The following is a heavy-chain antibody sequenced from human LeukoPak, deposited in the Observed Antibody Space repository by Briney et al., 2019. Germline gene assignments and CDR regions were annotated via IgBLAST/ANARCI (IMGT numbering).Heavy chain of an antibody. CDR1: GFTFSSYA. V-gene: IGHV3-7*01. J-gene: IGHJ3*02. D-gene: IGHD1-26*01. CDR2: MNQDGSAI. Sequence: GGSLRLSCAASGFTFSSYAMNWVRQTPGKGLEWVANMNQDGSAIQYLDSVKGRFTISRDNAKKSLYLQMDSLRVEDTALYYCAGEQWADAFDIWGQGTMVTVS. CDR3: AGEQWADAFDI.